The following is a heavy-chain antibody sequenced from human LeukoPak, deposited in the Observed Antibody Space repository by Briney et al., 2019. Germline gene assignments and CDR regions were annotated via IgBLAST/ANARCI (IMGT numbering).Heavy chain of an antibody. CDR2: MNPNSGNT. V-gene: IGHV1-8*03. CDR3: ARSVGRYFDSLYYYYMDV. D-gene: IGHD3-9*01. Sequence: ASVTVSCKASGYTFTSYDINWVRQATGQGLEWMGWMNPNSGNTGYAQKFQGRVTITRNTSISTAYMELSSLRSEDTAVYYCARSVGRYFDSLYYYYMDVWGKGTTVTVSS. CDR1: GYTFTSYD. J-gene: IGHJ6*03.